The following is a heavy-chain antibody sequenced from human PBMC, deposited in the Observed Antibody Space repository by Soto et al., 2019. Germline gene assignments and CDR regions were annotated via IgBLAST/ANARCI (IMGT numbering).Heavy chain of an antibody. Sequence: EVQLVESGGGLVQPGRSLRLSCVASGFRFDDYAMHWVRQAPGKGLEWVSGISWDSNSIGYADSVKGRFTISIDSAKNSLYLQMNSLRAEDTALYYCVKDIEENQLLYDAFDIWGQGTMVTVSS. CDR2: ISWDSNSI. D-gene: IGHD2-2*01. V-gene: IGHV3-9*01. CDR1: GFRFDDYA. CDR3: VKDIEENQLLYDAFDI. J-gene: IGHJ3*02.